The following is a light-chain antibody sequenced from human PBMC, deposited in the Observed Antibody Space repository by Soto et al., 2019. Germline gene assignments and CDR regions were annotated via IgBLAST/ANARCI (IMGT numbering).Light chain of an antibody. Sequence: QSVLTQPRSVSGSPGQSVTISCTGTSGDVGDYYFVSWYQQHPDKAPKLMIYDVTKWPSGVPDRFSGSKSGNTASLTISGLQADDEADYYCCACAGRFTCVFXTGTKLTVL. J-gene: IGLJ1*01. CDR2: DVT. CDR3: CACAGRFTCV. CDR1: SGDVGDYYF. V-gene: IGLV2-11*01.